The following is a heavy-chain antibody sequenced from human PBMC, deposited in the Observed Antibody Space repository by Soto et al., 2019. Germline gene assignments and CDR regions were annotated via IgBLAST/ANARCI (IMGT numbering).Heavy chain of an antibody. J-gene: IGHJ3*02. D-gene: IGHD2-2*01. V-gene: IGHV4-39*01. CDR1: VGSISSSSYY. CDR3: ARSQRTSLYCSSTSCYSTAAFDI. CDR2: IYYSGTT. Sequence: KPSETLSLTCTVSVGSISSSSYYWGWIRQPPGKGLEWIGSIYYSGTTHYNPSLKSRVSLSVDTSKMQFSLKLSSVTAADTAVYYCARSQRTSLYCSSTSCYSTAAFDIWGQGTMVTVSS.